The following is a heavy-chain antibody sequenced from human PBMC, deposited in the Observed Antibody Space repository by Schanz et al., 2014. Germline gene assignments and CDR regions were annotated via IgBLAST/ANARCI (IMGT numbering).Heavy chain of an antibody. CDR1: GYSFTEYF. CDR2: INPNSGET. V-gene: IGHV1-2*02. J-gene: IGHJ4*02. D-gene: IGHD5-12*01. Sequence: QVQLVQSGPAVKKPGASMKVSCLASGYSFTEYFLHWVRQAPGQGLEWMGWINPNSGETNYEQKFKGRVTLARGQSSRPGFKEPNRTTTGRTATYFCARARYTGYDCSGYWGQGTLLIVSS. CDR3: ARARYTGYDCSGY.